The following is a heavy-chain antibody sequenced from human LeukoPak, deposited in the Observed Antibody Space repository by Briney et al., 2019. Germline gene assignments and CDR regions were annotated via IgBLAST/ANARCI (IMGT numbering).Heavy chain of an antibody. J-gene: IGHJ5*02. CDR1: GFTFTSYV. D-gene: IGHD4-11*01. Sequence: GGSLRLSCAASGFTFTSYVMHWVRQAPGKGLEWVAFIRYDGRNKYYVDSVKGRFTISRDNSKNTLYLQMNSLRAEDTAVYYCAKWADMTTNWFDPWGQGTLVTVSS. V-gene: IGHV3-30*02. CDR3: AKWADMTTNWFDP. CDR2: IRYDGRNK.